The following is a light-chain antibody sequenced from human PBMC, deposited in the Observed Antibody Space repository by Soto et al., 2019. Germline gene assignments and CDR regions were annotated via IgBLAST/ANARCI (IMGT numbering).Light chain of an antibody. J-gene: IGKJ5*01. CDR1: QSVSSSY. Sequence: EIVLTQSPGTLSLSPGERATLSCRASQSVSSSYLAWYQQKPGQAPRLLIYGASSRATGIPDRFSGSGSGTDFSLTISRLAHADFAVYYCQQYGSSRITFGQGTRLEIK. V-gene: IGKV3-20*01. CDR3: QQYGSSRIT. CDR2: GAS.